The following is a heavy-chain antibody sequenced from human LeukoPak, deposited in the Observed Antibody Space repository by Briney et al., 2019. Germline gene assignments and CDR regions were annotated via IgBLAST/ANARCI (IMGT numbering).Heavy chain of an antibody. CDR3: ASRSPIAVAGPSEYFQH. V-gene: IGHV1-2*02. Sequence: GASVKVSCKASGYTFTGYYMHWVRQAPGQGLEWMGWINPNSGGTNYAQKFQGRVTMTRDTSISTAYMEPSRLRSDDTAVYYCASRSPIAVAGPSEYFQHWGQGTLVTVSS. J-gene: IGHJ1*01. CDR1: GYTFTGYY. CDR2: INPNSGGT. D-gene: IGHD6-19*01.